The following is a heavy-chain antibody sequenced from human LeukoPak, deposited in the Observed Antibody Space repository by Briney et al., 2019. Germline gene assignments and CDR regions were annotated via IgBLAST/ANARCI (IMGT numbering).Heavy chain of an antibody. V-gene: IGHV5-51*01. D-gene: IGHD3-22*01. CDR1: GSSFTSYW. CDR2: IYPADSDT. Sequence: GESLQISCKGSGSSFTSYWIGWGRQLPGKGLEWMGIIYPADSDTRYSPSFQAQFTISADKSISTAYLQWSSLKASDTAMYYCARRAHYYDSSGYTLFDYWGQGTLVTVSS. CDR3: ARRAHYYDSSGYTLFDY. J-gene: IGHJ4*02.